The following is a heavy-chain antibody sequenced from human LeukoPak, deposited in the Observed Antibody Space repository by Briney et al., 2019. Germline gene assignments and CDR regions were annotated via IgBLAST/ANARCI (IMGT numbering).Heavy chain of an antibody. D-gene: IGHD3-10*01. CDR2: INHSGST. CDR3: ARVYGSGSCFDY. J-gene: IGHJ4*02. CDR1: GGSFSGYY. V-gene: IGHV4-34*01. Sequence: SETLSLTCAVYGGSFSGYYWSWIRQPPGKGLEWIGEINHSGSTNYNPSLKSRVTISVDTSKNQFSLKLSSVTAADTAVYYCARVYGSGSCFDYWGQGTLVTVSS.